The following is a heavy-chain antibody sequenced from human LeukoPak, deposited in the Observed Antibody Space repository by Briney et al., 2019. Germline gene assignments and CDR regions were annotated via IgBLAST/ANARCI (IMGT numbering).Heavy chain of an antibody. V-gene: IGHV4-34*01. CDR2: IHHDGRI. CDR3: AREPEPQDYGDTVNAYDL. D-gene: IGHD4-17*01. Sequence: SSETLALTCAVYGGSLSGHYWSWIRQSPGKGLEWIGDIHHDGRIKYSPSLKSRVTILLDTSKNEVSLRLTPVAAADTALYFCAREPEPQDYGDTVNAYDLWGQGTMVIVSS. CDR1: GGSLSGHY. J-gene: IGHJ3*01.